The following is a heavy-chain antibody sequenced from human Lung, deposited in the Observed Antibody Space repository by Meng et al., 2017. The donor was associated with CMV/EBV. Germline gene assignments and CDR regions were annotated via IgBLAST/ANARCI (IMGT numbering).Heavy chain of an antibody. Sequence: GESLKISCAASGFTFSSYEMNWVRQAPGKGLEWVSYISSSGSTIYYADSVKGRFTISRDNAKNSLYLQMNSLRAEDTAVYYCAIFQDIVVVPAAIPYYFDYWGQGXLVTVSS. D-gene: IGHD2-2*02. J-gene: IGHJ4*02. V-gene: IGHV3-48*03. CDR3: AIFQDIVVVPAAIPYYFDY. CDR1: GFTFSSYE. CDR2: ISSSGSTI.